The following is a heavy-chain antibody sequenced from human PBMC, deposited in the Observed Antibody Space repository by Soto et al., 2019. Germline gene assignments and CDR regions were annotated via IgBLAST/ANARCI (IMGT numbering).Heavy chain of an antibody. CDR3: ARGDSSSRLPYGMDV. V-gene: IGHV4-34*01. CDR1: GGSFSGYY. J-gene: IGHJ6*02. Sequence: SETLSLTCAVDGGSFSGYYWSWMRQPPGKGLEWIGEISHSGSTNYNPSLKSRVTISVDTSKNQFSLKLSSVTAADTAVYYCARGDSSSRLPYGMDVWGQGTTVTVSS. D-gene: IGHD6-13*01. CDR2: ISHSGST.